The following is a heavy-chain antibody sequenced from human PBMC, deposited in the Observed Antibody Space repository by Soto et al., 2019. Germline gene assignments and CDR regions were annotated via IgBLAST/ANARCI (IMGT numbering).Heavy chain of an antibody. Sequence: ASVEVSCKASGYTFTSYGISWVRQAPGQGLEWMGWISTYNGNTNYAQKLQGRVTMTTDTSTSTAYMELRSLRSDDTAVYYCARARGSSGYYYSDYWGLGTLVTVSS. D-gene: IGHD3-22*01. V-gene: IGHV1-18*04. CDR1: GYTFTSYG. CDR3: ARARGSSGYYYSDY. CDR2: ISTYNGNT. J-gene: IGHJ4*02.